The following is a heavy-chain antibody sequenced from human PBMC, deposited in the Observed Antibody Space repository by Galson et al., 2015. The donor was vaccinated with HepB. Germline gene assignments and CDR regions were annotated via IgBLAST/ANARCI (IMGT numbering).Heavy chain of an antibody. Sequence: ETLSLTCTVFGGSVSHYYWSWIRQSPGKGLEWIGYVYYSGSTTYNPSLRSRVTISIDTSNNRFSLNLISVSAADTAVYYCARDNNYYGSGTFDPWGQGTLVTVSS. V-gene: IGHV4-59*02. CDR2: VYYSGST. CDR1: GGSVSHYY. J-gene: IGHJ5*02. CDR3: ARDNNYYGSGTFDP. D-gene: IGHD3-10*01.